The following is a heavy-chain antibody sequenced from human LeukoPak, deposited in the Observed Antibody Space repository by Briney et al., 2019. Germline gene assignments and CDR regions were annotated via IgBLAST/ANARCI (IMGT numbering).Heavy chain of an antibody. CDR2: VDPNSGGT. D-gene: IGHD6-13*01. J-gene: IGHJ4*02. Sequence: ASVTVSCKAFGYTFTGYYVHWVRQAPGQGLEWMGWVDPNSGGTNYAQKFQGRVTMTRDTSISTAYMELSRLKSDDTAVYYCAPTNSWHYYFDYWGQGTLVTVSS. V-gene: IGHV1-2*02. CDR1: GYTFTGYY. CDR3: APTNSWHYYFDY.